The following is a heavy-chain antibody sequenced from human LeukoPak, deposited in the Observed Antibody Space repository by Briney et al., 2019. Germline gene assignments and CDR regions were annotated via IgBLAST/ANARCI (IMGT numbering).Heavy chain of an antibody. CDR2: IYYSGST. D-gene: IGHD6-19*01. Sequence: SETLSLTCTVSGGSISSSSYYWGWIRQPPGKGLEWIGSIYYSGSTYYNPSLKSRVTISVDTSKNQFSLKLSSVTAADTAVYYCARDNIAVAATFDYWGQGTLVTVSS. V-gene: IGHV4-39*07. CDR1: GGSISSSSYY. CDR3: ARDNIAVAATFDY. J-gene: IGHJ4*02.